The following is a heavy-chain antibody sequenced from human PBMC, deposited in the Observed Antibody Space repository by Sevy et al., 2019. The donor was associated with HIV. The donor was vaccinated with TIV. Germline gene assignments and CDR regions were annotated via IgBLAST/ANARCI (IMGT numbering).Heavy chain of an antibody. CDR1: GFTFSSYA. Sequence: GGSPRLSCAASGFTFSSYAMHWVRQAPGKGLEWVAVISYDGSNKYYADSVKGRFTISRDNSKNTLYLQMNSLRAEDTAVYYCARGLLGGAAPLHFDYWGQGTLVTVSS. CDR3: ARGLLGGAAPLHFDY. V-gene: IGHV3-30-3*01. J-gene: IGHJ4*02. CDR2: ISYDGSNK. D-gene: IGHD6-6*01.